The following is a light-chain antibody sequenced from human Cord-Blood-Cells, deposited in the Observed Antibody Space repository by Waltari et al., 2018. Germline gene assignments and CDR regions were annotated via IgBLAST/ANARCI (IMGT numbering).Light chain of an antibody. CDR3: QQYYSYPPT. Sequence: AIRMTQSPSSFSASTGDRVTITCRASKGISSYLAWYQQKPGKAPKLLIYAASTLQSGVPARFSGSGSGTDVTLTISCLQSEDFATYYCQQYYSYPPTFGGGTKVEIK. CDR1: KGISSY. V-gene: IGKV1-8*01. CDR2: AAS. J-gene: IGKJ4*01.